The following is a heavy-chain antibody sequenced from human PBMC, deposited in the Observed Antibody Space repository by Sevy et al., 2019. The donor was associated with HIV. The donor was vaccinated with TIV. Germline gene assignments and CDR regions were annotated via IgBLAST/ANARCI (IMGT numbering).Heavy chain of an antibody. J-gene: IGHJ3*02. CDR1: GFTFSNHA. CDR2: IRNDGSHE. CDR3: ARDRKGLLVVYAIPFDAFDI. Sequence: GGSLRLSCTASGFTFSNHAMHWVRQGPGKGPEWVAFIRNDGSHEYYADSVKGRFTISRDNSKNTLYLQMNSLRTEDTAVYYCARDRKGLLVVYAIPFDAFDIWGQGTMVTVSS. V-gene: IGHV3-30*02. D-gene: IGHD2-8*02.